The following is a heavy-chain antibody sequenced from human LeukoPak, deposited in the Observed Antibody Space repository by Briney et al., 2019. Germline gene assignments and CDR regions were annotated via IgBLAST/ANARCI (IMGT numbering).Heavy chain of an antibody. J-gene: IGHJ4*02. Sequence: SVKVSCKASGDTFSSYVINWVRQAPGQGLEWMGGIVPIFGAARYAQKFQGRVTITADKSTSTAYLDLSSLRSEDTAVYYCARGGIWFGESQPDLDYWGQGTLVTVSS. CDR3: ARGGIWFGESQPDLDY. D-gene: IGHD3-10*01. V-gene: IGHV1-69*06. CDR2: IVPIFGAA. CDR1: GDTFSSYV.